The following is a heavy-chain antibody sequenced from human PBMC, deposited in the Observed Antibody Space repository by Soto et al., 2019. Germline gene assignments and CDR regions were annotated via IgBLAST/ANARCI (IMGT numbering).Heavy chain of an antibody. CDR2: INHSGST. D-gene: IGHD2-2*01. Sequence: PSETLSLTCAVYGGSFSGYYWSWIRQPPGKGLEWIGEINHSGSTNYNPSLKSRVTISVDTSKNQFSLKPSSVTAADTAVYYCARAPAGPTNPKKNYFDYWGQGTLVTVSS. V-gene: IGHV4-34*01. J-gene: IGHJ4*02. CDR1: GGSFSGYY. CDR3: ARAPAGPTNPKKNYFDY.